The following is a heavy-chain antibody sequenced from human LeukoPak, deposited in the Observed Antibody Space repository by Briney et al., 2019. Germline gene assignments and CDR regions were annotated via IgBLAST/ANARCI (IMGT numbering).Heavy chain of an antibody. CDR3: ARGLRSDDYGDYGGWFDP. CDR2: ISSSSSTI. D-gene: IGHD4-17*01. Sequence: GGSLRLSCTVSGFTVSSNSMSWVRQAPGKGLEWVSYISSSSSTIYYADSVKGRFTISRDNAKNSLYLQMNSLRAEDTAVYYCARGLRSDDYGDYGGWFDPWGQGTLVTVSS. V-gene: IGHV3-48*01. CDR1: GFTVSSNS. J-gene: IGHJ5*02.